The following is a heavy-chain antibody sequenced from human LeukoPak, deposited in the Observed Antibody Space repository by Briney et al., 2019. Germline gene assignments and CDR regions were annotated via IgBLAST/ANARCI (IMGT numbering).Heavy chain of an antibody. V-gene: IGHV3-23*01. CDR3: AREDGYSSSWYSDY. CDR2: ISGGGGST. D-gene: IGHD6-13*01. Sequence: GGSLRLSCAASXFTFSSYFMSWVRQAPGKGLEWVSCISGGGGSTYYADSVKARFTISRDNAKNSLYLQMNSLRAEDTAVYYCAREDGYSSSWYSDYWGQGTLVTVSS. J-gene: IGHJ4*02. CDR1: XFTFSSYF.